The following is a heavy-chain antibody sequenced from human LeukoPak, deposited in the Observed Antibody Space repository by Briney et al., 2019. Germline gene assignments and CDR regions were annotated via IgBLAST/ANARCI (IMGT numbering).Heavy chain of an antibody. Sequence: GGSLRLSCAASGFTFSSYSMNWVRQAPGKGLEWVSYISSSSSTIYYADSVKGRFTISRDNAKNSLYLQMNSLRAEDTAVYYCARDLSYVGALVVGFDYWGQGTLVTVSS. J-gene: IGHJ4*02. CDR2: ISSSSSTI. D-gene: IGHD1-26*01. CDR1: GFTFSSYS. CDR3: ARDLSYVGALVVGFDY. V-gene: IGHV3-48*01.